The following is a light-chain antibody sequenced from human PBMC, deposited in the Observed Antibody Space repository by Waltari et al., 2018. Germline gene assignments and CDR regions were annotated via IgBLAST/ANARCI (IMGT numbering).Light chain of an antibody. CDR1: NSDVGAYYR. CDR3: ASYTPSSALV. CDR2: EVS. Sequence: QSALTQPPSVSGSPGQSVTISCTGSNSDVGAYYRVSRYQQSPGTAPKVVISEVSNRPSGVPDRFSGSKSGNTASLTISGLQAADEADYYCASYTPSSALVFGGGTKVTVL. J-gene: IGLJ2*01. V-gene: IGLV2-18*02.